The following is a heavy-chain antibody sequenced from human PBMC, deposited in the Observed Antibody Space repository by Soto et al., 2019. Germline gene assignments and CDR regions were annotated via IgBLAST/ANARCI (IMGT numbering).Heavy chain of an antibody. J-gene: IGHJ6*02. D-gene: IGHD3-3*01. Sequence: VSLRLSCAGSGLTFRNDWLSWVRQAPGKGLEWVANINQDGSERYYVDSVRGRFTISRDNVENSLYLQLNSLRPEDTAMYYCARLKPDFGYGMDVWGQGTTVTVSS. V-gene: IGHV3-7*03. CDR1: GLTFRNDW. CDR2: INQDGSER. CDR3: ARLKPDFGYGMDV.